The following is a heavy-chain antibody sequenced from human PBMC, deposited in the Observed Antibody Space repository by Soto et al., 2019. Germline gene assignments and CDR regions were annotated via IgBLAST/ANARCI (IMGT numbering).Heavy chain of an antibody. J-gene: IGHJ4*02. V-gene: IGHV4-4*07. Sequence: SETLSLTCTVSGASMNSYHWSWIRQPAGKGLEWIGHIHSSGSTNYNPSLKSRVTMSVDTSKNQFSLRLMSLTAADTAVYYCASFQGRVVTAIYWGQGTLVTVSS. D-gene: IGHD2-21*02. CDR3: ASFQGRVVTAIY. CDR2: IHSSGST. CDR1: GASMNSYH.